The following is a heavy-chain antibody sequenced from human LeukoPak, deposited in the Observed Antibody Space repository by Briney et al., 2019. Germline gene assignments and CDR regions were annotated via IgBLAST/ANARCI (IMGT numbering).Heavy chain of an antibody. CDR2: ISDSGGRT. Sequence: GGSLRLSCAVSGITLSNYGMSWVRQAPGKGLEWVAGISDSGGRTNYADSVKGRFSISRDNPQKTLYLQMNSLRAEDTAVYFCAKRGVVIRVILVGFHKEAYYFDSWGQGALVTVSS. V-gene: IGHV3-23*01. CDR1: GITLSNYG. D-gene: IGHD3-22*01. J-gene: IGHJ4*02. CDR3: AKRGVVIRVILVGFHKEAYYFDS.